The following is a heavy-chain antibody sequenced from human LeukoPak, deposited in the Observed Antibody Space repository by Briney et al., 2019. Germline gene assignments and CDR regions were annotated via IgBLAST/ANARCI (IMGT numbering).Heavy chain of an antibody. D-gene: IGHD3-22*01. V-gene: IGHV4-39*07. CDR2: IYYSGST. CDR3: ARVTYYYDSSGYPDAFDI. J-gene: IGHJ3*02. CDR1: GGSISSSSYY. Sequence: KSSETLSLTCTVSGGSISSSSYYWGWIRQPPGKGLEWIGSIYYSGSTYYNPSLKSRVTISVDTSKNQFSLKLSSVTAADTAVYYCARVTYYYDSSGYPDAFDIWGQGTMVTVSS.